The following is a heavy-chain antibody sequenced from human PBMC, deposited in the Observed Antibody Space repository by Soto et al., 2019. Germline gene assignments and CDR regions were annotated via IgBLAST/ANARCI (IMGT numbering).Heavy chain of an antibody. CDR3: ARAQRGYSGYDH. Sequence: QVQLVQSGAEVKKPGASVKVSCKASGYTFIAHYIHWVRQAPGQGLEWMGWIDPNSGAISYAQKFQGWVTLTRDTPISTASMELSRLRSDATAVYYCARAQRGYSGYDHWGQGTLVTVSS. V-gene: IGHV1-2*04. CDR2: IDPNSGAI. CDR1: GYTFIAHY. D-gene: IGHD5-12*01. J-gene: IGHJ5*02.